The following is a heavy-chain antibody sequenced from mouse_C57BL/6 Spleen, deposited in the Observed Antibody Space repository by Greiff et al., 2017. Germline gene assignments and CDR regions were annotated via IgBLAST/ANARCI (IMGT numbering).Heavy chain of an antibody. Sequence: QVHVKQPGAELVRPGSSVKLSCKASGYTFTSYWMHWVKQRPIQGLEWIGNIDPSDSETHYNQKFKDKATLTVDKSSSTAYMQLSSLTSEDSAVYYCARSDYSNYVGAMDYWGQGTSVTVSS. CDR2: IDPSDSET. CDR1: GYTFTSYW. CDR3: ARSDYSNYVGAMDY. J-gene: IGHJ4*01. D-gene: IGHD2-5*01. V-gene: IGHV1-52*01.